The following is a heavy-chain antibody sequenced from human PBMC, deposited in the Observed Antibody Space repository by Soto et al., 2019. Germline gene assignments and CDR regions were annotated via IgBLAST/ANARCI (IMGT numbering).Heavy chain of an antibody. CDR1: GFTFSSYG. CDR3: ARDIVVVTVDDPYYYYGMDV. V-gene: IGHV3-33*01. D-gene: IGHD2-21*02. CDR2: IWYDGSNK. Sequence: QVQLVESGGGVVQPGGSLRLSCAASGFTFSSYGMHWVRQAPGKGLEWVAVIWYDGSNKYYADSVKGRFTISRDNSKNTLYLQMNSLRAEDTAVYYCARDIVVVTVDDPYYYYGMDVWGQGTTVTVSS. J-gene: IGHJ6*02.